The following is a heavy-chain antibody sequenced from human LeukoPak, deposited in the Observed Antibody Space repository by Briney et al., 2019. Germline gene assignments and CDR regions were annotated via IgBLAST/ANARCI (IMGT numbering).Heavy chain of an antibody. CDR3: AKDLPGQLRPDY. CDR2: IGSSGSDT. D-gene: IGHD1-1*01. V-gene: IGHV3-23*01. J-gene: IGHJ4*02. Sequence: RGSLRLSCAASGFTFSSYVMSWVRQAPGKGREWVSTIGSSGSDTYYADSVKGRFTISRDNSKNTLYLQMNSLRAEDTALYYCAKDLPGQLRPDYWGQGTLVTVSS. CDR1: GFTFSSYV.